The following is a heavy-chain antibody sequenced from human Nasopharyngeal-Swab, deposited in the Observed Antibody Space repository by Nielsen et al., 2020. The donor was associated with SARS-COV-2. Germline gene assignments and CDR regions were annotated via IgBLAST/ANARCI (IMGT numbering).Heavy chain of an antibody. CDR3: AQTYDYVWGNDY. CDR1: GFTFSSYG. D-gene: IGHD3-16*01. Sequence: GGSLRLSCAASGFTFSSYGMHWVRQAPGKGLEWVAVISYDGSNKYYADSVKGRFTISRDNSKNTLYLQMNSLRAEDTAVYYCAQTYDYVWGNDYWGQGTLVTVSS. J-gene: IGHJ4*02. V-gene: IGHV3-30*19. CDR2: ISYDGSNK.